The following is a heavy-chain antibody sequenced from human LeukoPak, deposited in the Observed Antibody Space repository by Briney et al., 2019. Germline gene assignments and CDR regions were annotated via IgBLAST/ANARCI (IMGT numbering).Heavy chain of an antibody. Sequence: GGSLRLSCAASGFTVSSNYMSWVRQAPGKGLEWVSVIYSGGSTYYADSVKGRFTISRDNSKNTLYLQMNSLRAEDTAVYYCASALRYFDWLSSTYFDYWGQGTLVTVSS. V-gene: IGHV3-66*01. CDR3: ASALRYFDWLSSTYFDY. J-gene: IGHJ4*02. CDR1: GFTVSSNY. CDR2: IYSGGST. D-gene: IGHD3-9*01.